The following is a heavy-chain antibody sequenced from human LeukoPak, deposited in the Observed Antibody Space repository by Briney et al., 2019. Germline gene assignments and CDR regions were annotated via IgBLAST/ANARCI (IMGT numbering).Heavy chain of an antibody. CDR2: ISSSSSYI. J-gene: IGHJ6*02. V-gene: IGHV3-21*04. Sequence: GGSLRLSCAASGFTFSSYSMTWVRQAPGKGLEWVSSISSSSSYIYYADSVKGRFTISRDNAKNSLYLQMNSLRAEDTALYYCAKEVAGTRSVTYYYGMDVWGQGTTVTVSS. CDR3: AKEVAGTRSVTYYYGMDV. CDR1: GFTFSSYS. D-gene: IGHD6-19*01.